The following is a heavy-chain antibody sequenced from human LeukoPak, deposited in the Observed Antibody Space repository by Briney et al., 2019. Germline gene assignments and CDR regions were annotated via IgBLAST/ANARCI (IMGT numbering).Heavy chain of an antibody. D-gene: IGHD5-18*01. CDR3: AGAGYSYGYLFDY. Sequence: ASVKVSCKASGYTFTGYYMHWVRQAPGQGLEWMGWINPNSGGTNYAQKFQGRVTMTRDTYISTAYMELSRLRSDDTAVYYCAGAGYSYGYLFDYWGQGTLVTVSS. V-gene: IGHV1-2*02. CDR1: GYTFTGYY. J-gene: IGHJ4*02. CDR2: INPNSGGT.